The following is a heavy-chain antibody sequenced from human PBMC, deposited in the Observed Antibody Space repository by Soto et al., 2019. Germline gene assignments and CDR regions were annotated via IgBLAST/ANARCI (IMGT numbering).Heavy chain of an antibody. CDR2: INPNSGGT. J-gene: IGHJ6*02. CDR3: ARAQYCGGDCYTAQETHYYYHYYGMDV. CDR1: GYTFTGYY. D-gene: IGHD2-21*02. Sequence: GASVKVSCKASGYTFTGYYMHWVRQAPGQGLEWMGWINPNSGGTNYAQKFQGWVTMTRDTSISTAYMELSRLRSDDTAVYYCARAQYCGGDCYTAQETHYYYHYYGMDVWGQGTTVTVSS. V-gene: IGHV1-2*04.